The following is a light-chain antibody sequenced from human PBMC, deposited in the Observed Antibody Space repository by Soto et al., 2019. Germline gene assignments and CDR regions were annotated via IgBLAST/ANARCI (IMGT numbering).Light chain of an antibody. Sequence: DIQMTQSPSTLSASVGDRVTITCRASQSISSWLAWYQQKPGKAPKLLIYKASSLQGGVPLRFSGSGSGTEFTLTISSLQPDDFATYYCQQYNSYSTFGQGTKVEIK. V-gene: IGKV1-5*03. CDR2: KAS. CDR3: QQYNSYST. CDR1: QSISSW. J-gene: IGKJ1*01.